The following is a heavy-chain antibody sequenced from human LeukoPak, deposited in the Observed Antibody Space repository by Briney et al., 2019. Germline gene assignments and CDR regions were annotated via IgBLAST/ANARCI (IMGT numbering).Heavy chain of an antibody. CDR3: ARGWVATGYYFDY. V-gene: IGHV4-39*07. Sequence: TSSETLSLTCTVSGGSISSSSYYWVWIRQPPGKGLEWIGSIYFSGSTYYNPSLKSRVTISVDTSKNQFSLKLSSVTAADTAVYYCARGWVATGYYFDYWGQGTLVTVSS. J-gene: IGHJ4*02. CDR2: IYFSGST. CDR1: GGSISSSSYY. D-gene: IGHD5-12*01.